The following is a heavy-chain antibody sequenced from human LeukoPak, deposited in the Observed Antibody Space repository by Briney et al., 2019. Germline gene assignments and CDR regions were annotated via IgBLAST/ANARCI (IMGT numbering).Heavy chain of an antibody. CDR3: ARGGLLRLGELSSWRGRLDY. CDR1: GYTFTSYG. CDR2: ISAYNGNT. J-gene: IGHJ4*02. D-gene: IGHD3-16*02. Sequence: ASVKVSCKASGYTFTSYGISWVRQAPGQGLEWMGWISAYNGNTNYAQKLQGRVTMTTDTSTSTAYMELRSLRSDDTAVYYCARGGLLRLGELSSWRGRLDYWGQGTLVTVSS. V-gene: IGHV1-18*01.